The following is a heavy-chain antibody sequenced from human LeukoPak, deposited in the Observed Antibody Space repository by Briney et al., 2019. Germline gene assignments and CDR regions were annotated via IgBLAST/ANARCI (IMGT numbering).Heavy chain of an antibody. Sequence: PSETLSLTCTVSGGSISSSTYYWGWIRQPPGKGLECIGSIYFSGSTYYNPSLKSRVTIPLDTSKNQFSLKLSSVTAADTAVYYCARQAGLYNSGWYAHWGQGTLVTVSS. J-gene: IGHJ4*02. D-gene: IGHD6-19*01. CDR1: GGSISSSTYY. V-gene: IGHV4-39*01. CDR3: ARQAGLYNSGWYAH. CDR2: IYFSGST.